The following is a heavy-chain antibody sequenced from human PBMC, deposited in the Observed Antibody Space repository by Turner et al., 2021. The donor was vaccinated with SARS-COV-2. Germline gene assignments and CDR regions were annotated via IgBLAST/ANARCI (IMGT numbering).Heavy chain of an antibody. CDR2: MNPNSGNR. CDR1: GYTFTSYD. Sequence: QVQLVQSGAEVKMPGASVKVSCKASGYTFTSYDINWVRQATGQGLEWMGWMNPNSGNRGYAQKFQGRVTMTRNTSISTAYMELSSLRSEDTAVYYCARSLPQIVLMVYAPPHGMDVWGQGTTVTVSS. D-gene: IGHD2-8*01. V-gene: IGHV1-8*01. J-gene: IGHJ6*02. CDR3: ARSLPQIVLMVYAPPHGMDV.